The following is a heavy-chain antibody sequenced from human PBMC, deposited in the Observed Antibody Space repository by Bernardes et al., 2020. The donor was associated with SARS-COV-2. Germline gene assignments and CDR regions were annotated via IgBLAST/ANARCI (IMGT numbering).Heavy chain of an antibody. CDR2: SNDSGST. CDR3: SRGSAAVVSHFMLLFANWYCER. V-gene: IGHV4-34*01. CDR1: SGSFSGYY. D-gene: IGHD2-15*01. J-gene: IGHJ2*01. Sequence: SETLSLTCGVYSGSFSGYYWSWIRQSPGKGREWVWESNDSGSTKYNPDLKRRVTITVDPSKTQYSLKLNSVSVADTAVYYCSRGSAAVVSHFMLLFANWYCERWGRGTLVTVSS.